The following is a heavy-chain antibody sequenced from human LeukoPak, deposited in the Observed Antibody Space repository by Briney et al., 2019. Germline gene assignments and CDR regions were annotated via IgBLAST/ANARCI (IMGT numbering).Heavy chain of an antibody. CDR2: ISGSTGNT. CDR1: GYTFSHYG. CDR3: AREGLQGYYYDSSGRDDAFDI. D-gene: IGHD3-22*01. V-gene: IGHV1-18*04. J-gene: IGHJ3*02. Sequence: ASVKVSCKAFGYTFSHYGVNWVRQAPGQGLQWMGWISGSTGNTQYAHNVQGRVTMTTDISTSTAYMELRSLKSDDTAVYYCAREGLQGYYYDSSGRDDAFDIWGQGTMVTVSS.